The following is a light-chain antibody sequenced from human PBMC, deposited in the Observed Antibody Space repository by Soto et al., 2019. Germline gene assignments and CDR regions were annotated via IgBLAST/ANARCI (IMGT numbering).Light chain of an antibody. Sequence: DIVMTQSPEYLAVSLGERATINCKSSQSVLYSSNNKNLIAWYQQKPGHPPKLLIYCASTRESGVPDRFSGSGSGRDFTLPIRSLQAEDVAVYYCQQFYSPPRYTFGQGTRMGIK. CDR1: QSVLYSSNNKNL. CDR2: CAS. CDR3: QQFYSPPRYT. V-gene: IGKV4-1*01. J-gene: IGKJ2*01.